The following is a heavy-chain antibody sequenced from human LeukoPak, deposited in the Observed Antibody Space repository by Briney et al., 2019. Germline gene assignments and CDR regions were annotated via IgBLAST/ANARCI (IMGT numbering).Heavy chain of an antibody. D-gene: IGHD3-9*01. V-gene: IGHV1-24*01. Sequence: GASVKVSCKVSGYTLTELSIHWVRQAPGKGLEWMGGFDPEDGETIYAQKFQGRVTMTRDTSISTAYMELSRLRSDDTAVYYCARGEEYYDILTGYYLRGWGQGTLVTVSS. CDR3: ARGEEYYDILTGYYLRG. J-gene: IGHJ4*02. CDR1: GYTLTELS. CDR2: FDPEDGET.